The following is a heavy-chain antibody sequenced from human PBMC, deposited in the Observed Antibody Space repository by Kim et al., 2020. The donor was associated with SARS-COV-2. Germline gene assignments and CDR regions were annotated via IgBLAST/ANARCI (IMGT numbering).Heavy chain of an antibody. Sequence: SQTLSLTCAISGDSVSSKSAAWNWIGQSPSRGLEWLGRTYYRSKWFSHYAGSVESRISINPDTSTNHFSLHLNSVTPEDTAVYYCARDSFLSVTIPARWGFDSWGQGTLVTVSS. CDR2: TYYRSKWFS. V-gene: IGHV6-1*01. CDR1: GDSVSSKSAA. D-gene: IGHD4-4*01. J-gene: IGHJ4*02. CDR3: ARDSFLSVTIPARWGFDS.